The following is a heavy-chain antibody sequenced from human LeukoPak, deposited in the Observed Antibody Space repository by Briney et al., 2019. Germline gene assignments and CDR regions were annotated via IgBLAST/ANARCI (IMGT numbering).Heavy chain of an antibody. J-gene: IGHJ6*02. V-gene: IGHV6-1*01. CDR3: ARGFYYTGMDV. CDR2: TYYRSKWYH. Sequence: SQTLSLTCAISGVSVSSNSAAWNWLRQSPSRGLEWLGRTYYRSKWYHDYAVSVKSRTTINPDTSKNQFSLQLNSVTPEDTAVYYCARGFYYTGMDVWGQGTTVTVSS. D-gene: IGHD2/OR15-2a*01. CDR1: GVSVSSNSAA.